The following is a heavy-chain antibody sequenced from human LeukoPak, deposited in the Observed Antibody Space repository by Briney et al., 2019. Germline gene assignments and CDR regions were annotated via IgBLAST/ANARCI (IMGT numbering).Heavy chain of an antibody. CDR3: ARGGRRGYIVVVPAASPTPERYNWFDP. CDR2: INHSGST. V-gene: IGHV4-34*01. CDR1: GGSISSHY. Sequence: QTSETLSLTCTVSGGSISSHYWNWIRQPPGKGLEWIGEINHSGSTNYNPSLKSRVTISVDTSKNQFSLKLSSVTAADTAVYYCARGGRRGYIVVVPAASPTPERYNWFDPWGQGTLVTVSS. J-gene: IGHJ5*02. D-gene: IGHD2-2*01.